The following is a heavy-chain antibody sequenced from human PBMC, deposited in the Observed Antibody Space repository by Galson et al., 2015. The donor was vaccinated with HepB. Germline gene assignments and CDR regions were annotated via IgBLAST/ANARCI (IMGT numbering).Heavy chain of an antibody. D-gene: IGHD3-3*01. J-gene: IGHJ4*02. V-gene: IGHV1-8*01. CDR1: GYTFTSYD. CDR3: ARGDFWSGYEFDY. Sequence: SVKVSCKAPGYTFTSYDINWVRQATGQGLEWMGWMNPNSGNTGYAQKFQGRVTMTRNTSISTAYMELSSLRSEDTAVYYCARGDFWSGYEFDYWGQGTLVTVSS. CDR2: MNPNSGNT.